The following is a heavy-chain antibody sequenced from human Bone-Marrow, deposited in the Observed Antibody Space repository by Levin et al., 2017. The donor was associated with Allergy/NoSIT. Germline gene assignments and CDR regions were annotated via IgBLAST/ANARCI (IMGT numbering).Heavy chain of an antibody. V-gene: IGHV1-8*01. D-gene: IGHD5/OR15-5a*01. CDR3: ARSSVLELVNDY. J-gene: IGHJ4*02. CDR1: GYTFTNYD. CDR2: MNPKSGNT. Sequence: VASVKVSCKASGYTFTNYDVNWVRQATGQGLEWVGWMNPKSGNTAYAQKFQGRVTMTSANSIATAYLELSSLRSDDTAVYYCARSSVLELVNDYWGQGTLVTVSS.